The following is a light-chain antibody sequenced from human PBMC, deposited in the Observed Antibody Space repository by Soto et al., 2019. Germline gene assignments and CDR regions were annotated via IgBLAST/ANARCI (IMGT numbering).Light chain of an antibody. Sequence: QSVLTQPASVSGSPGQSITISCSGTPSDIGAYNYVSWYQHLPGKAPEVIIYDVTNRPSGVSSRFSGSKSGTTASLTISGLRTEDEADYYCTSWTTSTTMIFGGGTKVTVL. V-gene: IGLV2-14*03. CDR2: DVT. CDR3: TSWTTSTTMI. CDR1: PSDIGAYNY. J-gene: IGLJ2*01.